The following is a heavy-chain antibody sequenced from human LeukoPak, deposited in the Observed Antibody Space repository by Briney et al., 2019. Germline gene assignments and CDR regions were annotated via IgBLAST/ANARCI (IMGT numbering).Heavy chain of an antibody. CDR3: AKGGLPVRGVINDDFDI. CDR1: GFTFSSYG. CDR2: ISYDGSNK. Sequence: PGGSLRLSCAASGFTFSSYGMHWVRQAPGKGLDWVAVISYDGSNKYYADSVKGRFTISRDNSKNTLYLQMNSLRAEDMAVYYCAKGGLPVRGVINDDFDIWGQGTMVTVSS. D-gene: IGHD3-10*01. J-gene: IGHJ3*02. V-gene: IGHV3-30*18.